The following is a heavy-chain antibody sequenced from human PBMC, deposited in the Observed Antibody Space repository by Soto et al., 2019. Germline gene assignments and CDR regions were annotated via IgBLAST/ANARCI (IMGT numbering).Heavy chain of an antibody. Sequence: QVQLVESGGGVVQPGRSLRLSCAASGFTFSSYAMHWVRQAPGKGLEWVAVISYDGSNKYYADSVKGRFTISRDNSKNTQYLQMNSLRAEDTAVYYCARGPSSLTRFDYWGQGTLVTVAS. CDR3: ARGPSSLTRFDY. V-gene: IGHV3-30-3*01. J-gene: IGHJ4*02. CDR1: GFTFSSYA. D-gene: IGHD2-2*01. CDR2: ISYDGSNK.